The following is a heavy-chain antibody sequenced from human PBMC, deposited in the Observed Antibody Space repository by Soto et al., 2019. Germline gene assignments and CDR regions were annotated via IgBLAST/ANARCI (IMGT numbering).Heavy chain of an antibody. CDR1: GGSFSGYY. J-gene: IGHJ4*02. V-gene: IGHV4-34*01. CDR2: INHGGST. Sequence: QVQLQQWGAGLLKPSATLSLTCADYGGSFSGYYWRWISQPPGKGLEWSGEINHGGSTNYNPSLRSRVTISVDTAKNQFSLKLSSVTAADTAVYYCARGGGSSGVDYWGQGTLVTVSS. D-gene: IGHD2-15*01. CDR3: ARGGGSSGVDY.